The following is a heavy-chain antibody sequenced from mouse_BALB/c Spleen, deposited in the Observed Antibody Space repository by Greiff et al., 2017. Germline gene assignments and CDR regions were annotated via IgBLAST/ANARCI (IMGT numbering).Heavy chain of an antibody. D-gene: IGHD1-1*01. V-gene: IGHV2-4-1*01. J-gene: IGHJ3*01. Sequence: QVQLKQSGPGLVQPSQSLSITCTASGFSLTSYGVHWVRQSPGKGLEWLGVIWSGGSTDYNAAFISRLSISKDNSKSQVFLKMNSLQADDTAIYYCARSYYGSSSFAYWGQGTLVTVSA. CDR2: IWSGGST. CDR3: ARSYYGSSSFAY. CDR1: GFSLTSYG.